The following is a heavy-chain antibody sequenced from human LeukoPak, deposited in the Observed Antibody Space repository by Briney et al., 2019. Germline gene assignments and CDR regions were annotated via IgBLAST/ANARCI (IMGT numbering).Heavy chain of an antibody. V-gene: IGHV3-23*01. CDR3: AKGSSLAVASFDY. D-gene: IGHD6-19*01. CDR1: GFTFSGFA. Sequence: GGSLRLSCAASGFTFSGFATSWVRQAPGKGLEWVSSISSSGGSTYYADSVKGRFTISRDNSKNTLYLQMNSLRAEDTAVYYCAKGSSLAVASFDYWGQGTLVTVSS. J-gene: IGHJ4*02. CDR2: ISSSGGST.